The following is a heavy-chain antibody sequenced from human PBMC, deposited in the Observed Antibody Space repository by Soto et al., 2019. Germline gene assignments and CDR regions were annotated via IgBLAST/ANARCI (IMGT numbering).Heavy chain of an antibody. Sequence: ASVKVSCKASGYSFTTFTTYATQWVRQAPGQSLEWMGWINPGNGNTKYSQKFQDRVTITSDTSATTVYMELSSLIFEDTAVYNFPRDISALDIWCQGTVVTVSS. CDR1: GYSFTTFTTYA. CDR2: INPGNGNT. CDR3: PRDISALDI. V-gene: IGHV1-3*01. J-gene: IGHJ3*02.